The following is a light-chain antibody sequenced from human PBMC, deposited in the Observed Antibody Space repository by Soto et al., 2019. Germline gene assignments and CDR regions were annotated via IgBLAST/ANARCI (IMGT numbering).Light chain of an antibody. V-gene: IGKV1-39*01. CDR3: QQSYSTPET. Sequence: DIQMTQSPSSLSASVGDRVTITCRASQSISSFLNWYQQKPGKAPRLLTYAASSLHSGGPSRFSGSGSGTDFSLPSSSLQPEDFAIYSCQQSYSTPETFGQGTKVDIK. CDR2: AAS. CDR1: QSISSF. J-gene: IGKJ1*01.